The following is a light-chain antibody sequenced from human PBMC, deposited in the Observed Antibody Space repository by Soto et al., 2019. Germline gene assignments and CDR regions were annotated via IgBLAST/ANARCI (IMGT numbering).Light chain of an antibody. V-gene: IGKV3-20*01. CDR1: QSVSSSY. J-gene: IGKJ4*01. Sequence: EIVLTQSPGTLSLSPGGRATLSCRASQSVSSSYLAWYQQKPGQAPRLLIYGASSRATGIPDRFSGSGSGKDFTLTISRLEPEDFAVYYCQQYGSSPPSTFGGGTKVEIK. CDR2: GAS. CDR3: QQYGSSPPST.